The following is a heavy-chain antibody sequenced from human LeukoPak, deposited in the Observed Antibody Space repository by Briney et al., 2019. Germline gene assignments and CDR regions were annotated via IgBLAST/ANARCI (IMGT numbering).Heavy chain of an antibody. CDR3: ARIQLPYYYYYGMDV. CDR1: GGSFSGYY. J-gene: IGHJ6*02. Sequence: SETLSLTCAVYGGSFSGYYWSWIRQPPGKGLGWIGEINHSGSTNYNPSLKSRVTISVDTSKNQFSLKLSSVTAADTAVYYCARIQLPYYYYYGMDVWGQGTTVTVSS. D-gene: IGHD5-18*01. V-gene: IGHV4-34*01. CDR2: INHSGST.